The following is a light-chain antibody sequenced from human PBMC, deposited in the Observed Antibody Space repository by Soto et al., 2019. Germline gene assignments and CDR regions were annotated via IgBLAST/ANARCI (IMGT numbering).Light chain of an antibody. CDR2: AAS. Sequence: DIQMTQSPSSRSASVEYRVIITCRASQSISNHLNLYQQKPGKAPKLLIFAASSLQSGVPSRFSGSRSGPDFTLTISSLQPEDFATYYCQQSYSSPPTFGHGTKVDIK. J-gene: IGKJ1*01. CDR3: QQSYSSPPT. CDR1: QSISNH. V-gene: IGKV1-39*01.